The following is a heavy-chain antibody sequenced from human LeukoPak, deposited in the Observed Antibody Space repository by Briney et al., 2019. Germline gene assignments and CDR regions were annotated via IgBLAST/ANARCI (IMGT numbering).Heavy chain of an antibody. CDR2: IIPILGIA. V-gene: IGHV1-69*04. Sequence: SVKVSCKASGGTFSSYAISWVRQAPGQGLEWMGRIIPILGIANYAQKFQGRVTITADKSTSTAYMELSSLRSEDTAVYYCARTPRPHYYDSSGYYPNWFDPWGQGTLVSVSS. CDR3: ARTPRPHYYDSSGYYPNWFDP. CDR1: GGTFSSYA. J-gene: IGHJ5*02. D-gene: IGHD3-22*01.